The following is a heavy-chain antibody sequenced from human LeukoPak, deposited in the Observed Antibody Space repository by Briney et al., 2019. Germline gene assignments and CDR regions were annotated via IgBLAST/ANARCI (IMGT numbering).Heavy chain of an antibody. V-gene: IGHV3-23*01. CDR3: AKGTTRDTYGSGSYYKYYYYYGMDV. Sequence: SGGSLRLSCAASGFTFSSYAMSWVRQAPGKGLEWVSAISGSGGSTYYADSVKGRFTISRDNSKNTLYLQMNSLRAEDTAVYYCAKGTTRDTYGSGSYYKYYYYYGMDVWGQGTTVTVSS. J-gene: IGHJ6*02. D-gene: IGHD3-10*01. CDR2: ISGSGGST. CDR1: GFTFSSYA.